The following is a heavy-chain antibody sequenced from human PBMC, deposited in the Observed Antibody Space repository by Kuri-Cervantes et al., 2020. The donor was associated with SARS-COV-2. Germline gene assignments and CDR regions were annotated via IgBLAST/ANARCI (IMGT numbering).Heavy chain of an antibody. Sequence: GGSLRLSCAASGSTFSSYWMSWVRQAPGKGLEGVANIKQDGSEKYYVDSVKGRCTISRDKAKNSLYLQMNSLKAEDTAVYYCARDPPYCTNGVCYRSYAFDIWGQGTMVTVSS. D-gene: IGHD2-8*01. V-gene: IGHV3-7*01. CDR2: IKQDGSEK. J-gene: IGHJ3*02. CDR3: ARDPPYCTNGVCYRSYAFDI. CDR1: GSTFSSYW.